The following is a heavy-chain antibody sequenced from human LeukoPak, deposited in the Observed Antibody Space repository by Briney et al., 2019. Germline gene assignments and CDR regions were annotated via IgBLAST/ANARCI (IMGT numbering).Heavy chain of an antibody. D-gene: IGHD1-26*01. CDR1: GFTFTNYD. CDR2: IGSSGDT. V-gene: IGHV3-13*01. J-gene: IGHJ4*02. CDR3: VRQPDSARYGFDF. Sequence: SLRLSCSASGFTFTNYDIHWVRQATGKGLHCVSSIGSSGDTYYIDSVKRRFTISRESAKNSLYLQMNSLRAEDTAVYYCVRQPDSARYGFDFWGQGTLVTVSS.